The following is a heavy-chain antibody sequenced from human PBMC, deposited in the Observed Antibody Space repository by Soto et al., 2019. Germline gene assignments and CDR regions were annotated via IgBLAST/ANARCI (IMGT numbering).Heavy chain of an antibody. Sequence: ASVKVSCKASGYTFTSYAMHWVRQAPGQRLEWMGWINAGNGNTKYSQKFQGRVTITRDTSASTAYMELSSLRSEDTAVYYCARFLSGWYGPLSLPNCGQVNLVPVSS. CDR1: GYTFTSYA. CDR2: INAGNGNT. V-gene: IGHV1-3*01. J-gene: IGHJ4*02. D-gene: IGHD6-19*01. CDR3: ARFLSGWYGPLSLPN.